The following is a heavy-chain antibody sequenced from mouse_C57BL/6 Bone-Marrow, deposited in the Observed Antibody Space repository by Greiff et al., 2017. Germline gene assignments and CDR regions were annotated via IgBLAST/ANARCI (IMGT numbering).Heavy chain of an antibody. V-gene: IGHV5-15*01. D-gene: IGHD2-5*01. CDR3: ARTYYSNPAWFAY. CDR1: GFTFSDYG. CDR2: ISNLAYSM. Sequence: EVMLVASGGGLVQPGWSLKLSCAASGFTFSDYGMAWVRQAPRKGPEWVAFISNLAYSMYYADTVTGRFTISRENAKNTLYLEMSRLRSEDTAMYYCARTYYSNPAWFAYWGQGTLVTVSA. J-gene: IGHJ3*01.